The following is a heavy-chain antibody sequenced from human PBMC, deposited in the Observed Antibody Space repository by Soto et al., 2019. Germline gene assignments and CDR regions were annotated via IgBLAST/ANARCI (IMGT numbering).Heavy chain of an antibody. CDR2: ISYDGSNK. Sequence: SLRLSCAASGFTFSSYAMHWVRQAPGKGLEWVAVISYDGSNKYYADSVKGRFTISRDNSKDTLYLQMNSLRAEDTAVYYCARDLSIAAAGPLGYWGQGTLVTVSS. D-gene: IGHD6-13*01. V-gene: IGHV3-30-3*01. CDR1: GFTFSSYA. J-gene: IGHJ4*02. CDR3: ARDLSIAAAGPLGY.